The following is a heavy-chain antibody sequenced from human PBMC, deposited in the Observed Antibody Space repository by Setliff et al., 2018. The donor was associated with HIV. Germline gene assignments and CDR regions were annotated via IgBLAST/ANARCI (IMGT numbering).Heavy chain of an antibody. CDR1: GGSISNSRYY. D-gene: IGHD1-1*01. CDR3: AREPDY. CDR2: IYYSGST. Sequence: ETLSLTCTVSGGSISNSRYYWSWIRQPPGKGLEWIGSIYYSGSTYYNPSLKSRVTISMDTSRNQFSLKLTSMTAADTAVYYCAREPDYWGQGSPVTVSS. J-gene: IGHJ4*02. V-gene: IGHV4-39*01.